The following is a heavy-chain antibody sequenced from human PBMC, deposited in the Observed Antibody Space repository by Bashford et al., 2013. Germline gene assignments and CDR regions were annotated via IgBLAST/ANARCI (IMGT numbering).Heavy chain of an antibody. CDR2: IIPIFGTA. CDR3: ARPGSGINYYYYGMDV. V-gene: IGHV1-69*01. Sequence: WVRQAPGQGLEWMGGIIPIFGTANYAQKFQGRVTITADESTSTAYMELSSLRSEDTAVYYCARPGSGINYYYYGMDVWGQGTTVTVSS. D-gene: IGHD3-3*01. J-gene: IGHJ6*02.